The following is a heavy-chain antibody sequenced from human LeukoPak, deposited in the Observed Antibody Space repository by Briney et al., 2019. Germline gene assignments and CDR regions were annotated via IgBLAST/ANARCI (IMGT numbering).Heavy chain of an antibody. V-gene: IGHV4-34*01. J-gene: IGHJ4*02. CDR3: ARGQGTVTTH. CDR1: VGSFSGYY. Sequence: PSETLSLTCAVSVGSFSGYYWTRVRHPPGKGLEWIGEINHSGSANYNPSLKSRVTISLDTSKNQFSLKLSSVTAADTAVYYCARGQGTVTTHWGQGTLVTVSS. D-gene: IGHD4-17*01. CDR2: INHSGSA.